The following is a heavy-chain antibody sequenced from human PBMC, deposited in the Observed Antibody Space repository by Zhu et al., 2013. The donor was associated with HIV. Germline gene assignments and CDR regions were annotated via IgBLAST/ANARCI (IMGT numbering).Heavy chain of an antibody. D-gene: IGHD3-22*01. Sequence: QVQLVQSGAEVKKPGSSVKVSCKASGGTFSSYAISWVRQAPGQGLEWMGGIIPIFGTANYAQKFQGRVTITADESTSTAYMELSSLRSEDTAVYYCARDLYGGRRQYYYDSSGYYSSNWGQGTLVTVSS. CDR2: IIPIFGTA. V-gene: IGHV1-69*12. CDR1: GGTFSSYA. CDR3: ARDLYGGRRQYYYDSSGYYSSN. J-gene: IGHJ4*02.